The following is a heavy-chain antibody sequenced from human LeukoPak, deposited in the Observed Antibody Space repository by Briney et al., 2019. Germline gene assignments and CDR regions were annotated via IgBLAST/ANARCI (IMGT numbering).Heavy chain of an antibody. CDR1: RYSISSAYY. CDR2: IYHSGST. Sequence: PSETLSLTCTVSRYSISSAYYWGWIRQPPGKGLEWIANIYHSGSTYYNPSLKSRVTISVDTSKNQFSLKLSSVTAADTAVYYCARDSRGSHNWFDPWGQGTLVTVSS. D-gene: IGHD1-26*01. CDR3: ARDSRGSHNWFDP. V-gene: IGHV4-38-2*02. J-gene: IGHJ5*02.